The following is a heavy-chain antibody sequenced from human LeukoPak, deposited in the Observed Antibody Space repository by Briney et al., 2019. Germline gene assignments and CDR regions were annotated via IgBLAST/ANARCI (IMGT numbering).Heavy chain of an antibody. V-gene: IGHV4-39*01. J-gene: IGHJ4*02. CDR3: ARGSSIAARFDY. CDR2: IYYSGKT. D-gene: IGHD6-6*01. Sequence: PSETLSLTCTVSGGSISSSSYYWGWIRQPPGKGLEWIGTIYYSGKTYYNPSLKSRVTISVDTSKNQFSLKLSSVTAADTAVYYCARGSSIAARFDYWGQGTLVTVSS. CDR1: GGSISSSSYY.